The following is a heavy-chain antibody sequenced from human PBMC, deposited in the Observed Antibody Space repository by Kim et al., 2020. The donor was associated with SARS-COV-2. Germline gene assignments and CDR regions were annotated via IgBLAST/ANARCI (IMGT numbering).Heavy chain of an antibody. CDR2: ISYDGSNK. D-gene: IGHD3-9*01. J-gene: IGHJ4*02. Sequence: GGSLRLSCAASGFTFSSYAMHWVRQAPGKGLEWVAVISYDGSNKYYADSVKGRFTISRDNSKNTLYLQMNSLRAEDTAVYYCAREGADYDILTGYYKGARFDYWGQGTLVTVSS. V-gene: IGHV3-30*04. CDR3: AREGADYDILTGYYKGARFDY. CDR1: GFTFSSYA.